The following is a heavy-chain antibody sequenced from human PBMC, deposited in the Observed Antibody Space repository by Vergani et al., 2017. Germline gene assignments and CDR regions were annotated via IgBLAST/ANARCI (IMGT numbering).Heavy chain of an antibody. Sequence: QVQLVESGGGLVKPGGSLRLSCAASGFTFSDYYMSWIRQAPGKGLEWVSYISSSGSTIYYADSVKGRFTISKDNTKNSLSLQMNSLRAEDTAVYYCASDPRDKGYYFDYWGQGTLVTVSS. J-gene: IGHJ4*02. CDR2: ISSSGSTI. V-gene: IGHV3-11*01. D-gene: IGHD2-15*01. CDR1: GFTFSDYY. CDR3: ASDPRDKGYYFDY.